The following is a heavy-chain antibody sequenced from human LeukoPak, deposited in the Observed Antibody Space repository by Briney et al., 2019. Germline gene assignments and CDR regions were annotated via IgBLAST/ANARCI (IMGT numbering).Heavy chain of an antibody. CDR1: GGTFSIYA. CDR3: ARGGDILTGYGFDY. V-gene: IGHV1-69*13. D-gene: IGHD3-9*01. CDR2: IIPIFGTA. J-gene: IGHJ4*02. Sequence: SVKVSCKASGGTFSIYAISWVRQAPGQGREWMGGIIPIFGTANYAQKFQGRVTITADESTSTAYMELSSLRSEDTAVYYCARGGDILTGYGFDYWAREPWSPSPQ.